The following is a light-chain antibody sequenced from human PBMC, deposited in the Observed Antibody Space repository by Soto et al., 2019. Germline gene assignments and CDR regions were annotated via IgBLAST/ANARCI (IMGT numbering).Light chain of an antibody. Sequence: ETVLTQSPATLSLSPGERATLSCRASQNIEAYLAWYQQKPGQAPRLLIYDASNRATGIPARFSGSGSGTDFTLTITSLEPEDFAVYYCQQRRNWPPLTFGQGTRLEIK. CDR1: QNIEAY. J-gene: IGKJ5*01. CDR2: DAS. V-gene: IGKV3-11*01. CDR3: QQRRNWPPLT.